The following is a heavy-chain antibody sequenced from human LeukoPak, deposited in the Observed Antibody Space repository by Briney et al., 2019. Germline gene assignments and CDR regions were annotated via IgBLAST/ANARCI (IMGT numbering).Heavy chain of an antibody. CDR2: ISSDGRID. Sequence: GGSLRLSCTASGFTFRNYGMHWVRQAPGKGLEWVAVISSDGRIDYYMDSVKGRFSISRDNSQNTLHLQLNSLRPEDTAVYYCAKDSGITMIVVARPYFDYWGQGTLVTVSS. J-gene: IGHJ4*02. D-gene: IGHD3-22*01. V-gene: IGHV3-30*18. CDR3: AKDSGITMIVVARPYFDY. CDR1: GFTFRNYG.